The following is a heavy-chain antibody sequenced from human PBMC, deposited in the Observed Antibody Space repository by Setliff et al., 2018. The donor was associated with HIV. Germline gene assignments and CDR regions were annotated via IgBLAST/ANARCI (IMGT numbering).Heavy chain of an antibody. CDR3: ARGPSGTYYREFDF. J-gene: IGHJ4*02. CDR1: GGSISGYY. CDR2: MYASGST. Sequence: PSETLSLTCTVSGGSISGYYWNWIRQPPGKGLEWIGYMYASGSTDYNPSLKSRVTISVYRFRNQFSLQLRSVTAADTAVYYCARGPSGTYYREFDFWGQGTLVTVSS. V-gene: IGHV4-59*01. D-gene: IGHD1-26*01.